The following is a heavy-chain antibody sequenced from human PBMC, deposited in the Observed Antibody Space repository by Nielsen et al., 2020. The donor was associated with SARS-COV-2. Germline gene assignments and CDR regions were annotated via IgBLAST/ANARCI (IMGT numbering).Heavy chain of an antibody. J-gene: IGHJ4*02. CDR3: ARGDRLFYSSGSLGY. CDR2: IIPIFGTA. Sequence: SVKVSCKASGGTFSSYAISWVRQAPGQGLEWMGGIIPIFGTANYAQKFQGRVTITADESTSTAYMELSSLRSEDTAVYYCARGDRLFYSSGSLGYWGQGTLVTVSS. V-gene: IGHV1-69*13. D-gene: IGHD6-19*01. CDR1: GGTFSSYA.